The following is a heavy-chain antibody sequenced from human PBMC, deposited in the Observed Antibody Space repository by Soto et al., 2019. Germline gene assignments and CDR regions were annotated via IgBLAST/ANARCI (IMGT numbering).Heavy chain of an antibody. J-gene: IGHJ4*02. CDR2: ISSSSSHT. V-gene: IGHV3-11*05. CDR1: GFTFSDYY. D-gene: IGHD3-22*01. Sequence: QVQLVESGGGLVKPGGSLRLSCAASGFTFSDYYMSWIRQAPGKGLEWVSYISSSSSHTNYADSVKGRFTISRDNAKNSLYLQMNSLRAEDTAVYYCARSITDYYDSSGYYDDYWGQGTLVTVSS. CDR3: ARSITDYYDSSGYYDDY.